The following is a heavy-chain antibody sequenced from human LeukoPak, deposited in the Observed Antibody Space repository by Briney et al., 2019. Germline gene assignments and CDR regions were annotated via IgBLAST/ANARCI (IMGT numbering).Heavy chain of an antibody. V-gene: IGHV3-53*01. D-gene: IGHD4-17*01. CDR1: GFAVSSNY. J-gene: IGHJ6*03. CDR3: ARYGDYDYYYMDV. CDR2: IYSGGTT. Sequence: GGPLRLSCAASGFAVSSNYMSWVRQAPGKWLEWVSVIYSGGTTYYADHVRGRFTISRDNSKNTLYLQMNSLRAEDTAVYYCARYGDYDYYYMDVWGKGTTVTVSS.